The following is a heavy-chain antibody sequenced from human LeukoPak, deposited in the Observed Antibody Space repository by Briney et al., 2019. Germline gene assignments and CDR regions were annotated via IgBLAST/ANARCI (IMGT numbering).Heavy chain of an antibody. V-gene: IGHV4-34*01. Sequence: SETLSLTCAVYGGSFSGYYWSWIRQPPGKGLEWIGSIYYSGSTYYNPSLKSRVTISVDTSKNQFSLKLSSVTAADTAVYYCARVMVSGYSYGYLFDYWGQGTLVTVSS. CDR2: IYYSGST. CDR1: GGSFSGYY. J-gene: IGHJ4*02. CDR3: ARVMVSGYSYGYLFDY. D-gene: IGHD5-18*01.